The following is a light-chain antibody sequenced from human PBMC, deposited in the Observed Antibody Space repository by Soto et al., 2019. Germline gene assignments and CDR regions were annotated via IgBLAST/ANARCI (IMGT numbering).Light chain of an antibody. J-gene: IGLJ2*01. CDR1: STDVGGYNY. CDR2: DVS. V-gene: IGLV2-14*01. Sequence: QSALTQPASVSGSPGQSITISCTGTSTDVGGYNYVSWYQQHPGKAPKLMIYDVSNRPSGVSNHFSVCKSGNTASLTISWLQAEDEADYYCSSYTSSSTLRVFGGGTTLTVL. CDR3: SSYTSSSTLRV.